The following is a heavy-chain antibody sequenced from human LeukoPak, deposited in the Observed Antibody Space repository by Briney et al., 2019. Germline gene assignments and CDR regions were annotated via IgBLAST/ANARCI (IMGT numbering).Heavy chain of an antibody. CDR1: GYSFIRHA. V-gene: IGHV1-3*01. CDR3: ARDFDSSFSFDY. Sequence: GASVKVSCKASGYSFIRHALNWVRQAPGQRPEWMGWVNGGNDETAYSKKFQGRVSITRDASASTTYMELSSLRPEGTATYYCARDFDSSFSFDYWGQGTLVTVSS. J-gene: IGHJ4*02. D-gene: IGHD3-22*01. CDR2: VNGGNDET.